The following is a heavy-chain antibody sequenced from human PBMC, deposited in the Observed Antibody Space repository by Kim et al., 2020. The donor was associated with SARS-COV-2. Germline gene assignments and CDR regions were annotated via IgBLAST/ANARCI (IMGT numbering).Heavy chain of an antibody. Sequence: GGSLRLSCAASGFILSDCYMSWIRQAPGKGLEWVSYISSRGSNTDYAASVKGRFTITRASAKKSLYLQMNNLRVENTAVDYCSRGNDVNSGAADAWVQGT. D-gene: IGHD2-8*01. CDR1: GFILSDCY. CDR3: SRGNDVNSGAADA. V-gene: IGHV3-11*01. J-gene: IGHJ1*01. CDR2: ISSRGSNT.